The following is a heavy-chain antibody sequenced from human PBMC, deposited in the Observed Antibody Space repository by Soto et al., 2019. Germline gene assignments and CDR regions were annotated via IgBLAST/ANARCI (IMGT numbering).Heavy chain of an antibody. CDR3: ARTLPSSVLWFDS. V-gene: IGHV2-70*04. D-gene: IGHD6-6*01. Sequence: SGPTLVNPTQTVTLTCTFSGFSLTTSGVRVSWIRQPPGKALEWLARIDWDDDKFYSTSLKTRLTISKDTSKNQVVLTVTNMDPVDTAXYYCARTLPSSVLWFDSWGQGTLVTVSS. J-gene: IGHJ5*01. CDR1: GFSLTTSGVR. CDR2: IDWDDDK.